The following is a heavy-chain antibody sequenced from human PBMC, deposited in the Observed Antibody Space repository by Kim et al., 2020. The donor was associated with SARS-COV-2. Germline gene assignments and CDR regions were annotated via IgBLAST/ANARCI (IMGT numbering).Heavy chain of an antibody. CDR3: RNYGSGSYYLGAFDI. D-gene: IGHD3-10*01. J-gene: IGHJ3*02. Sequence: DSVKGRFTISRDNSKNTLYLQMNSLRAEDTAVYYCRNYGSGSYYLGAFDIWGQGTMVTVSS. V-gene: IGHV3-23*01.